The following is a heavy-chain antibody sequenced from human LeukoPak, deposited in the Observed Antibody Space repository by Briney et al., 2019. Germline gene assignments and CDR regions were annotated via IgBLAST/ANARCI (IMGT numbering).Heavy chain of an antibody. D-gene: IGHD3-10*01. CDR2: INHSGST. CDR3: ARSSRRSITMVRYYYYYGMDV. J-gene: IGHJ6*02. V-gene: IGHV4-34*01. CDR1: GGSFSGYY. Sequence: SETLSLTCAVYGGSFSGYYWGWIRQPPGKGLEWIGEINHSGSTNYNPSLKSRVTISVDTSKYQFSLKLSSATAADTAVYYCARSSRRSITMVRYYYYYGMDVWGQGTTVTVSS.